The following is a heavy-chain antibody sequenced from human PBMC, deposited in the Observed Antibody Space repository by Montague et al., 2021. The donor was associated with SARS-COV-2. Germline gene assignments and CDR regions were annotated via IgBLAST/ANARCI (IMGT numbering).Heavy chain of an antibody. D-gene: IGHD5-24*01. J-gene: IGHJ6*02. V-gene: IGHV2-70*01. CDR1: GFPLSTSGMC. CDR3: ARTSVEMATIGAYYYYGMDV. CDR2: IDWDDDK. Sequence: PALVKPTQTLTLTCTFSGFPLSTSGMCVSWIRQPPGKALEWLALIDWDDDKYYSTSLKTRLTISKDTSKNQVVLTMTNMDPVDTATYYCARTSVEMATIGAYYYYGMDVWGQGTLVTVSS.